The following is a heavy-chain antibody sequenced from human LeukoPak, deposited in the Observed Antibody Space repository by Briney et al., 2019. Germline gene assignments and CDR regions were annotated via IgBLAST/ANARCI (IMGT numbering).Heavy chain of an antibody. CDR1: GFTFSSYS. J-gene: IGHJ5*02. CDR2: ISTSSSYI. V-gene: IGHV3-21*01. CDR3: ARGGYCSGGSCPPGYWFDP. D-gene: IGHD2-15*01. Sequence: PGGSLRLSCAASGFTFSSYSMNWVRQAPGKGREWVSSISTSSSYIYYADSVKGRFTISRDNAKNSLYLQMNSLRAEDTAVYYCARGGYCSGGSCPPGYWFDPWGQGTLVTVSS.